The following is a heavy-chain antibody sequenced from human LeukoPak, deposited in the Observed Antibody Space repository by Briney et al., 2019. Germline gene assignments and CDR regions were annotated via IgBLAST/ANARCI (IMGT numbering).Heavy chain of an antibody. J-gene: IGHJ4*02. V-gene: IGHV3-30-3*01. Sequence: PGGSLRLSCAASGFTFSSYAMHWVRQAPGKGLEWVAVISYDGSNKYYADSVKGRFTISRDNSKNTLYLQMNSLRAEDTAVYYCARGDYPSIWGQGTLLTVSS. CDR1: GFTFSSYA. CDR2: ISYDGSNK. CDR3: ARGDYPSI. D-gene: IGHD4-17*01.